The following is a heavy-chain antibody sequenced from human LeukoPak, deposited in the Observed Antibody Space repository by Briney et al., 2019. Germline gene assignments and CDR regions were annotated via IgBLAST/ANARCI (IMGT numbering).Heavy chain of an antibody. CDR1: GFIFHDYA. D-gene: IGHD6-13*01. CDR3: AKGPGPATGPHYFDY. J-gene: IGHJ4*02. V-gene: IGHV3-9*03. Sequence: GGSLRLSCAASGFIFHDYAMHWVRQAPGKGLEWVSGISWNSGGMDYADSVKDRFSISRDNAKNCLYLQMNSLRVEDMALYYCAKGPGPATGPHYFDYWGQGTLVTVSS. CDR2: ISWNSGGM.